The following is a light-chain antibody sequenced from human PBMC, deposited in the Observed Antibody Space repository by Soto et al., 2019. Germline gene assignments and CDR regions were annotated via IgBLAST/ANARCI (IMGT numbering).Light chain of an antibody. CDR2: DNN. CDR1: SSNIGNNY. Sequence: QSVLTQPPSVSAAPGQTVTISCSGSSSNIGNNYVSWYQQLPGTAPKLLIYDNNKRPSGIPDRFSGSKSGTSATLGITGLQTGDEADYYCGTWDSRLRAVVFGGGTKLTVL. V-gene: IGLV1-51*01. CDR3: GTWDSRLRAVV. J-gene: IGLJ2*01.